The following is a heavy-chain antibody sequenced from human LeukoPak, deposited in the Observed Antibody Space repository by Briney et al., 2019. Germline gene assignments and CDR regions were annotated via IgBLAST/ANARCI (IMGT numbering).Heavy chain of an antibody. J-gene: IGHJ5*02. CDR3: ARGAYFYGSGINWFDP. D-gene: IGHD3-10*01. Sequence: SETLSLTCTVSGGSISSGSYYWSWIRQPAGKGLEWIGHIYTTGSTKYNPSLKSRVTISLDTSENQFSLKLSSVTAADTAVYYCARGAYFYGSGINWFDPWGQGTLITVSS. V-gene: IGHV4-61*09. CDR2: IYTTGST. CDR1: GGSISSGSYY.